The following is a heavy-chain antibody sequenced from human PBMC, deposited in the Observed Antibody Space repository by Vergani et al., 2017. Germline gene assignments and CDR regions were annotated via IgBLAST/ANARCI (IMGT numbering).Heavy chain of an antibody. CDR3: AGGEYYSDSTSHFRGRYFDV. D-gene: IGHD3-16*01. V-gene: IGHV4-61*02. J-gene: IGHJ2*01. Sequence: QVQLQESGPGLVKPSQTLSLTCTVSGASINNDFYYWHWIRQPAGKGREWIGSIYNSGNGDSSSSLKSRVTISADTSKNQFSLRLTSVTAADTAVYYCAGGEYYSDSTSHFRGRYFDVWGRGTLVTVPS. CDR1: GASINNDFYY. CDR2: IYNSGNG.